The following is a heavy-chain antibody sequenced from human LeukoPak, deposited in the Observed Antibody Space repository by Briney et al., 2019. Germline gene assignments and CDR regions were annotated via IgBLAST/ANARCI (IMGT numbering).Heavy chain of an antibody. Sequence: SETLSLTCTVSGGSISSHYWSWIRQPPGKGLEWIGYIYYSGSTNYNPSLKSRVTISVDTSKNQFSLKLSSVTAADTAVYYCAKGGYCSGGSCYPFDYWGQGTLVTVSS. D-gene: IGHD2-15*01. V-gene: IGHV4-59*11. J-gene: IGHJ4*02. CDR3: AKGGYCSGGSCYPFDY. CDR2: IYYSGST. CDR1: GGSISSHY.